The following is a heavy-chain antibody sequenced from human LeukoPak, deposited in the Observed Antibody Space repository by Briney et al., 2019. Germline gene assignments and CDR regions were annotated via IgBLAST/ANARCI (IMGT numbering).Heavy chain of an antibody. V-gene: IGHV3-21*01. J-gene: IGHJ4*02. CDR1: GFTFSSYS. Sequence: KPGGSLRLSCAASGFTFSSYSMNWVRQAPGKGLEWVSSISSSSSYIYYADSVKGRFTIPRDNAKNSLHLQMNSLRAEDTAVYYCARGYDSSGYFPDYWGQGTLVTVSS. D-gene: IGHD3-22*01. CDR3: ARGYDSSGYFPDY. CDR2: ISSSSSYI.